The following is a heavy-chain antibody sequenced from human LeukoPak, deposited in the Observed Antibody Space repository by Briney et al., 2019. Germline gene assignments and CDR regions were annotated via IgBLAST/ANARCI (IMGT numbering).Heavy chain of an antibody. CDR2: ISPDSNYK. D-gene: IGHD3-3*01. V-gene: IGHV3-21*01. CDR1: GFTFSTYS. CDR3: ARDSRPSVGVVIIPGEYFQH. Sequence: GGSLRLSCAASGFTFSTYSMNWLRLAPGKGLEWVSSISPDSNYKYYVDSVKGRFTISRDNAKSSLYLQMNSLSAEDTAVYYCARDSRPSVGVVIIPGEYFQHWGQGTLVTVSS. J-gene: IGHJ1*01.